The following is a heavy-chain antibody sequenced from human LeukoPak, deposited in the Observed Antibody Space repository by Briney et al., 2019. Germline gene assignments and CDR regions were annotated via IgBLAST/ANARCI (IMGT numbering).Heavy chain of an antibody. CDR3: ARGDWNDVSSAAY. V-gene: IGHV4-31*03. CDR2: IYYSGST. CDR1: GGSISSGGYY. J-gene: IGHJ4*02. Sequence: SQTLSLTCTVSGGSISSGGYYWSWIRQHPGKGLEWIGYIYYSGSTYYNPSLKSRVTISVDTSKNQFSLKLSSVTAADTAVYYCARGDWNDVSSAAYWGQGTLVTVSS. D-gene: IGHD1-1*01.